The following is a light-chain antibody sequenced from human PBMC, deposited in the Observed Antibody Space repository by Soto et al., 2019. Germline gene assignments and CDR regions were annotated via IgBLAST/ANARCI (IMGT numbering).Light chain of an antibody. CDR3: QQYNNWPPWT. Sequence: EILLTPSPGTPSFLPGERATLSCRASQSVSSNLAWYQQKPGQAPRLLVYGASTRATGIPARFSGSGSGTEFTPTISSLQSEDFAVYYCQQYNNWPPWTFGQGTKVDIK. CDR2: GAS. J-gene: IGKJ1*01. CDR1: QSVSSN. V-gene: IGKV3-15*01.